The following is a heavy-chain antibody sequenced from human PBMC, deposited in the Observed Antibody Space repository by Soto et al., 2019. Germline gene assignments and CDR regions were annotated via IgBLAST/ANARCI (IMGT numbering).Heavy chain of an antibody. V-gene: IGHV3-30*18. J-gene: IGHJ4*02. CDR3: AKDGYYSSRSAYYIFDS. CDR2: ISHDGTNK. D-gene: IGHD3-22*01. Sequence: QAQLVESGGGVVQPGASLRLSCEVSGFTFSAYGMHWVRQAPGKGLEWVAAISHDGTNKNYGDSVKGRFTISRDNSKKTLYLQMNSLRPEDTALYYCAKDGYYSSRSAYYIFDSWGQGTLVTVSS. CDR1: GFTFSAYG.